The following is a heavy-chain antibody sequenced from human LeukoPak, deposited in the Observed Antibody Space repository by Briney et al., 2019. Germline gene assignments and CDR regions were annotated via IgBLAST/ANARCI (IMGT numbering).Heavy chain of an antibody. CDR2: ISWNSGSI. J-gene: IGHJ4*02. CDR1: GFTFDDYA. Sequence: GRSLRLSCAASGFTFDDYAMHWVRQAPEKGLGWGSGISWNSGSIGYADSVKGRFTISRDNAKNSLYLQMNSLRGEDMALYYCAKGLVGSSIADFFDYWGQGILVTVSS. V-gene: IGHV3-9*03. D-gene: IGHD6-6*01. CDR3: AKGLVGSSIADFFDY.